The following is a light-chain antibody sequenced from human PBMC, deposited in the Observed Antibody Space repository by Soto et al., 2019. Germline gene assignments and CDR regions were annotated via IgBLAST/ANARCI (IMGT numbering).Light chain of an antibody. J-gene: IGLJ3*02. Sequence: QSVLTQPPSMSAAPGQKVTISCSGSNSNIEINYVSWYRQLPGTAPKLLIYDNNKRPSGIPDRFSGSKSGTSATLDITGLQTGDEADYYCGTWDTNLKVVFGGGTKLTVL. CDR1: NSNIEINY. CDR2: DNN. V-gene: IGLV1-51*01. CDR3: GTWDTNLKVV.